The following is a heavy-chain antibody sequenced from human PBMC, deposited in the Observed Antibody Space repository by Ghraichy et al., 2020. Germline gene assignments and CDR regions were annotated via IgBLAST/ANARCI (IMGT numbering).Heavy chain of an antibody. CDR1: GGSISSYY. D-gene: IGHD3-22*01. J-gene: IGHJ4*02. V-gene: IGHV4-59*01. CDR2: IYYSGST. Sequence: SQTLSLTCTVSGGSISSYYWSWIRQPPGKGLEWIGYIYYSGSTNYNPSLKSRVTISVDTSKNQFSLKLSSVTAADTAVYYCARVNYYDSQIDYWGQGTLVTVSS. CDR3: ARVNYYDSQIDY.